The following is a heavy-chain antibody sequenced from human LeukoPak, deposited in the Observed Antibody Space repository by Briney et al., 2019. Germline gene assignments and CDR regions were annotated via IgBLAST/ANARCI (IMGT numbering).Heavy chain of an antibody. CDR2: IYSSGST. D-gene: IGHD1-26*01. V-gene: IGHV3-66*01. CDR1: GFSFRNNY. J-gene: IGHJ5*02. CDR3: AKDMGIDP. Sequence: PGGSLRLSCEASGFSFRNNYMNWVRQAPGKGLEWVSVIYSSGSTNYADSVKGRFAVSRDNAHNTLFLQMRNLTAEDTGIYYCAKDMGIDPWGQGTQVIVSS.